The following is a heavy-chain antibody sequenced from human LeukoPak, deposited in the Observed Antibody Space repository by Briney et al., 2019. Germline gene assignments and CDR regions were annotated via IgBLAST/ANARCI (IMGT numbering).Heavy chain of an antibody. CDR3: ARDSSGFRTGPATFDP. J-gene: IGHJ5*02. V-gene: IGHV1-18*01. CDR1: GYIFTSNG. CDR2: ISPYNGNT. Sequence: GASVKVSCKASGYIFTSNGINWLRQAPGQGLEWMGWISPYNGNTKYAQKFQGRVTMSTDTSTSTAYMELRSLRSDDTAVYYCARDSSGFRTGPATFDPWGQGTLVTVSS. D-gene: IGHD3-22*01.